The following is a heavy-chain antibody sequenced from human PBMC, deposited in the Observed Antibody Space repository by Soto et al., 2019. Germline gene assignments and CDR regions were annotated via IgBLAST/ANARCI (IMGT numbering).Heavy chain of an antibody. CDR1: GFSFNNYY. CDR3: TRGGAVAAVDI. J-gene: IGHJ3*02. CDR2: INGEGTIT. D-gene: IGHD6-19*01. Sequence: EVQLVESGGGLVQPGESLRLSCAASGFSFNNYYMHWVRQAPGTGLVWVSSINGEGTITSYSDSVKGRFTLSRDNAKNTLYLQMNSRRAEDAAVYYCTRGGAVAAVDIWGQGTMGTVSS. V-gene: IGHV3-74*01.